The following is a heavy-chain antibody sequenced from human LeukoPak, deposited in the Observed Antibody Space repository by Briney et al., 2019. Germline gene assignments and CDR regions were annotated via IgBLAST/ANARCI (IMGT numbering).Heavy chain of an antibody. V-gene: IGHV4-38-2*02. CDR1: GYSISSGYY. CDR2: IFHSGST. CDR3: ARSIAVAGMGPYYFDY. J-gene: IGHJ4*02. Sequence: SETLSLTCTVSGYSISSGYYWGWIRQPPGKGLEWIGSIFHSGSTYYNPSLKSRVTISVPTSKNQFSLKLSSVTAADTAVYYCARSIAVAGMGPYYFDYWGQGTLVTDSS. D-gene: IGHD6-19*01.